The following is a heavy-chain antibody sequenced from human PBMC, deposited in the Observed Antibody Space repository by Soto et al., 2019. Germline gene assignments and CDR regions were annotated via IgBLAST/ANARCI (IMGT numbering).Heavy chain of an antibody. CDR1: GFTLSSYA. CDR2: ISDSGSST. CDR3: AKGRITSYYDGLDY. Sequence: VGSLRLSCAASGFTLSSYAMSWVRQAPGKGLEWVSVISDSGSSTYYAASVKGRFTISRDNSKNTLHLQMNSLRAEDTAVYYCAKGRITSYYDGLDYWGQGTQVTVSS. J-gene: IGHJ4*02. D-gene: IGHD2-2*01. V-gene: IGHV3-23*01.